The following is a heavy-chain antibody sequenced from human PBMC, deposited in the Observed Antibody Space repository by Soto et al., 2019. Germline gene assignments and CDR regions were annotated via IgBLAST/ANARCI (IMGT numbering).Heavy chain of an antibody. Sequence: EVQLVESGGGLVQPGGSLRLSCAASGFSFSSYSMTWVRQAPGKGLEWGSYISSRSITIYYADSVRGRFTISRDDAKNSLYLQMNSLSDEDTAVYYSARDEGVYQRNGYYSYHWGQGTLVTVSA. J-gene: IGHJ5*02. V-gene: IGHV3-48*02. CDR2: ISSRSITI. D-gene: IGHD3-22*01. CDR3: ARDEGVYQRNGYYSYH. CDR1: GFSFSSYS.